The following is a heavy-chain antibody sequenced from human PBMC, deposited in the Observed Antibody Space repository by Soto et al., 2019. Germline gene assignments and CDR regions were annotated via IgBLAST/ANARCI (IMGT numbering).Heavy chain of an antibody. Sequence: EAQLLESGGGLVLPGGSLRLSCAVSGLSFNNYAMSWVRQPPGKGLAWVSSITSRGGSTYYADLVKGRLTISRDNSENTLYLQMNSLRVEDTAVYYCAKRKYGDYVGGFDRWGQGTLVNVAS. J-gene: IGHJ4*02. CDR2: ITSRGGST. V-gene: IGHV3-23*01. CDR1: GLSFNNYA. D-gene: IGHD4-17*01. CDR3: AKRKYGDYVGGFDR.